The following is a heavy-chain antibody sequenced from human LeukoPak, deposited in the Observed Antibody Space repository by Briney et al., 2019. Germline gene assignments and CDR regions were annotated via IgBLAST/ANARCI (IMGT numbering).Heavy chain of an antibody. Sequence: PGGSLRLSCAASGFTFSSYDMHWVRQATGKGLEWVSAIGTAGDTYYPGSVKGRFTISRENAKNSLYLQMNSLRAGDTAVYYCARGVSSEDTAVVPDDAFDIWGQGTMVTVSS. CDR2: IGTAGDT. D-gene: IGHD5-18*01. J-gene: IGHJ3*02. CDR3: ARGVSSEDTAVVPDDAFDI. V-gene: IGHV3-13*04. CDR1: GFTFSSYD.